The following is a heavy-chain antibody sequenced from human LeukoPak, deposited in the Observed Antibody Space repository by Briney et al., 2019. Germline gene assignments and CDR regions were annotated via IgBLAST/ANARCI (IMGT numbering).Heavy chain of an antibody. D-gene: IGHD2-2*01. V-gene: IGHV1-2*02. J-gene: IGHJ4*02. Sequence: ASVKVSCKASGYSFTTYHMHWVRQAPGQGLEWMGWINPNSGGTNYEQKFQGRVTMTRDTSISTAYMELSRLRSDDTAVYYCARSESRYLGYCSSTSCFDYWGQGTLVTVSS. CDR3: ARSESRYLGYCSSTSCFDY. CDR1: GYSFTTYH. CDR2: INPNSGGT.